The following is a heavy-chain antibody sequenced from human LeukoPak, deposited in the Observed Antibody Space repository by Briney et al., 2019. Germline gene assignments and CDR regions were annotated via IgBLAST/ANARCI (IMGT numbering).Heavy chain of an antibody. J-gene: IGHJ4*02. V-gene: IGHV4-31*03. D-gene: IGHD6-13*01. Sequence: PSETLSLTCTVSGGSISSGGYYWSWIRQHPGKGLEWIGYIYYSGSTYYNPSLKSRVTISVDTSKNQFSLKLSSVTAADTAVYYCAREQDSSSWYSGFDYWGQGTLVAVSS. CDR1: GGSISSGGYY. CDR3: AREQDSSSWYSGFDY. CDR2: IYYSGST.